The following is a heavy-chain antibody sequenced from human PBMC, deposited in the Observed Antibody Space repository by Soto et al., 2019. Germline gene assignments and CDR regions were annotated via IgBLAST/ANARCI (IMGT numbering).Heavy chain of an antibody. CDR2: ISTRAKKYAT. V-gene: IGHV3-73*01. Sequence: EVQLEESGGGLVQPGGSLKLSCAGLGFNFSGSALHWVRQPSGKGLEWVGRISTRAKKYATSYATSVQGRFSLSRDDSKNTAFLQMNSLRDEDTGVYFCTGRVGDSLQDIWGQGTLVTVSS. CDR3: TGRVGDSLQDI. D-gene: IGHD4-17*01. J-gene: IGHJ4*02. CDR1: GFNFSGSA.